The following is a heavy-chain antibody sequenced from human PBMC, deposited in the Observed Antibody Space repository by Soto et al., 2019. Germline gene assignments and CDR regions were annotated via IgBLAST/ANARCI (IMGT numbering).Heavy chain of an antibody. J-gene: IGHJ5*02. CDR2: IFSSGIT. V-gene: IGHV4-4*07. CDR3: ARDQGVVVTADNWFGP. CDR1: GGSITDYS. Sequence: PSETLSLTCTVSGGSITDYSCVWIRQPAWKGLEWIGRIFSSGITNYNPSLKGRITMSLETSKNQFSLKLNSATATDTAVYFCARDQGVVVTADNWFGPGGQGIMV. D-gene: IGHD2-21*02.